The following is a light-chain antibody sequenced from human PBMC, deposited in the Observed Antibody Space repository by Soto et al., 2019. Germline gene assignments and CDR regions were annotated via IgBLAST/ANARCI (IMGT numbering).Light chain of an antibody. CDR2: NVI. J-gene: IGLJ1*01. Sequence: SALTQPASVSGSPGQSITISCTGTSDDVGDYNYVSWSQQHPGKAPKLMIYNVINRPSGVSNRFSGSKSGNTASLTISGLQAEDEADYYCSSYTSTSTYVFGTGTKVTVL. CDR1: SDDVGDYNY. CDR3: SSYTSTSTYV. V-gene: IGLV2-14*01.